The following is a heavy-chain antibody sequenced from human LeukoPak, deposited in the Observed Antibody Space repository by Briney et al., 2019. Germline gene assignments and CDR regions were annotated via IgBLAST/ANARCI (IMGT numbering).Heavy chain of an antibody. V-gene: IGHV3-30-3*01. CDR2: ISYDGSNK. D-gene: IGHD4-17*01. CDR1: GFIFSSYA. Sequence: GGSLRLSCVASGFIFSSYAMHWVRQAPGKGLEWVAVISYDGSNKYYADSVKGRLTISRDKSKNTLYLQMNNLRAEDTAVYYCARSPSGDYDEYADYWGQGTLVTVSS. J-gene: IGHJ4*02. CDR3: ARSPSGDYDEYADY.